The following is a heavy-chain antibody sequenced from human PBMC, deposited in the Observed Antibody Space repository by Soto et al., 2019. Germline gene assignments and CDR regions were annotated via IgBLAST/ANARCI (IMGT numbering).Heavy chain of an antibody. Sequence: SETLSLTCAVYGGSFSGYYWSWIRQPPGKGLEWIGEINHSGSTNYNPSLKSRVTISVDTSKNQFSLKLSSVTAADTAVYYCASHPLGQMSSHNWFDPWGQGTLVTVSS. CDR1: GGSFSGYY. CDR3: ASHPLGQMSSHNWFDP. CDR2: INHSGST. J-gene: IGHJ5*02. V-gene: IGHV4-34*01. D-gene: IGHD3-10*01.